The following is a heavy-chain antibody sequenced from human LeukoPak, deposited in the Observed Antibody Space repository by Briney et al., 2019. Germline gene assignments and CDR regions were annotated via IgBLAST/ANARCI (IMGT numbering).Heavy chain of an antibody. CDR3: GKKAMTPAGPIDY. CDR1: GLTFSSFG. Sequence: GGSLRLSCAASGLTFSSFGVHWFRQAPGKGLEWVAFIWYDSSTKIYADSVKGRFAVSRDNSNNTLYLQMNSLRPEDTTVYYWGKKAMTPAGPIDYWGQGTLVTVSS. CDR2: IWYDSSTK. D-gene: IGHD6-19*01. J-gene: IGHJ4*02. V-gene: IGHV3-30*02.